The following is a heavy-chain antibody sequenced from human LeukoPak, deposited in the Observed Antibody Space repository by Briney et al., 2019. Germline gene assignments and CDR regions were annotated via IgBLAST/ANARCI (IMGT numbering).Heavy chain of an antibody. V-gene: IGHV3-7*01. CDR3: ARHIDYGDYGGLGY. CDR2: IKQDGSEK. Sequence: GGSLRLSCAASGFTFSSYWMSWVRQAPGKGLEWVANIKQDGSEKYYVDSVKGRFTISRDNAKNSLYLQMNSLRAEDTAVYYCARHIDYGDYGGLGYWGQGTLVTVSS. CDR1: GFTFSSYW. D-gene: IGHD4-17*01. J-gene: IGHJ4*02.